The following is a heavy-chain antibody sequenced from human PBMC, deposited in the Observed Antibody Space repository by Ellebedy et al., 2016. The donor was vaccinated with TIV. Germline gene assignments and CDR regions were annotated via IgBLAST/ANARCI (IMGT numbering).Heavy chain of an antibody. D-gene: IGHD1-26*01. CDR1: GASISSSNW. CDR2: IFHSGST. CDR3: ARELSGNFFDF. V-gene: IGHV4-4*02. J-gene: IGHJ4*02. Sequence: SETLSLTXAVSGASISSSNWWSWVRQTPGKGLEWIGEIFHSGSTNYSPSLKSRATMSIDKSKNQFSLELTSVTAADTAVYYCARELSGNFFDFWGQGTLVTVSS.